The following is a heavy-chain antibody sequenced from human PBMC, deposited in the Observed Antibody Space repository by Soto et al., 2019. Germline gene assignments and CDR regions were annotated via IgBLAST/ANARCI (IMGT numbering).Heavy chain of an antibody. J-gene: IGHJ3*02. D-gene: IGHD2-8*02. V-gene: IGHV3-23*01. CDR3: AKATATGGGAFDI. CDR2: ILVAGST. CDR1: GLICSSYD. Sequence: GGSLRLSCAASGLICSSYDMSWVRQAPGKGLEWVSTILVAGSTHYEDSVKGRFTISRDRSKNTVYLQMNSLTAGDTAMYYCAKATATGGGAFDICGQGTMVTVSS.